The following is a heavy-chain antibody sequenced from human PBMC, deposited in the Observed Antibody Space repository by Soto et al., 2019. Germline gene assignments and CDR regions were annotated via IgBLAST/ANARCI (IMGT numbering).Heavy chain of an antibody. Sequence: SETLSLTCSVSGGSISSVNYSWSWIRQPPGKGLEWIGYIYYSGSTNYNPSLKSRVTISVDTSKNQFSLKLSSVTAADTAVYYCARNVWNYRYGAFDIWGQGTMVTVSS. CDR1: GGSISSVNYS. CDR2: IYYSGST. V-gene: IGHV4-61*01. D-gene: IGHD3-16*02. J-gene: IGHJ3*02. CDR3: ARNVWNYRYGAFDI.